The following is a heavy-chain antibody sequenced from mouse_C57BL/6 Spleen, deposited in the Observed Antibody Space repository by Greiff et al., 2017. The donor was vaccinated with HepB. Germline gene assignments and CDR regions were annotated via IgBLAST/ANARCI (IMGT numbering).Heavy chain of an antibody. J-gene: IGHJ1*03. D-gene: IGHD1-1*02. V-gene: IGHV5-12*01. CDR2: ISNGGGST. Sequence: EVQGVESGGGLVQPGGSLKLSCAASGFTFSDYYMYWVRQTPEKRLEWVAYISNGGGSTYYPDTVKGRFTISRDNAKNTLYLQMSRLKSEDTAMYYCARHYGDWYFDVWGTGTTVTVSS. CDR3: ARHYGDWYFDV. CDR1: GFTFSDYY.